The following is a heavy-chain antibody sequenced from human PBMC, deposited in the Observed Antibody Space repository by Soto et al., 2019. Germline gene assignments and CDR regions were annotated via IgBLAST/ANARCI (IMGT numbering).Heavy chain of an antibody. J-gene: IGHJ4*02. CDR1: GYIFTGYY. V-gene: IGHV1-2*04. D-gene: IGHD6-19*01. CDR3: ATSRISIAVSGETEYYFDY. Sequence: GASVKVSCKASGYIFTGYYMHWVRQAPGQRLEWMGWINPNSGDTNYTKKFQGWVTMTRDTSISTAYMELSRLRSDDTAVYYCATSRISIAVSGETEYYFDYWGQGTLVTVSS. CDR2: INPNSGDT.